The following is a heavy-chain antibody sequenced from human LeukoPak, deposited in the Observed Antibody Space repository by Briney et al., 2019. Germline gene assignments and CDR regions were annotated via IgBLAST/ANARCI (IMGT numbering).Heavy chain of an antibody. D-gene: IGHD6-13*01. CDR3: AKETRYSSTIGY. CDR2: ISGSGGST. V-gene: IGHV3-23*01. Sequence: PGGSLRLSRAASGFAFTDYDMHWVRQATGGGLEWVSAISGSGGSTYYADSVKGRFTISRDNSKNTLYLQMNSLRAEDTAVYYCAKETRYSSTIGYWGQGTLATVSS. J-gene: IGHJ4*02. CDR1: GFAFTDYD.